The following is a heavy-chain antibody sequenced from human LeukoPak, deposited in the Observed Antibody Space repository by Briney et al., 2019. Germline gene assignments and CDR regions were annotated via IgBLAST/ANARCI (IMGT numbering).Heavy chain of an antibody. D-gene: IGHD3-22*01. V-gene: IGHV1-18*01. CDR1: GYTFTSYG. CDR3: ARTYTDYYDSSGLASY. CDR2: ISAYNGNT. Sequence: ASVKVSCKASGYTFTSYGISWVRQAPGQGLGWMGWISAYNGNTNYAQKLQGRVTMTTDTSTSTAYMELRSLRSDDTAVYYCARTYTDYYDSSGLASYWGQGTLVTVSS. J-gene: IGHJ4*02.